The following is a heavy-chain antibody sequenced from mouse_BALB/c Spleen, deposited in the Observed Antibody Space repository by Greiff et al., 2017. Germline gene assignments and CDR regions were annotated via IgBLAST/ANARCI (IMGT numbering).Heavy chain of an antibody. CDR2: ISSGGGST. D-gene: IGHD4-1*01. Sequence: EVKLMESGGGLVKPGGSLKLSCAASGFAFSSYDMSWVRQTPEKRLEWVAYISSGGGSTYYPDTVKGRFTISRDNAKNTLYLQMSSLKSEDTAMYYCASLLGRAMDYWGQGTSVTVSA. J-gene: IGHJ4*01. CDR3: ASLLGRAMDY. CDR1: GFAFSSYD. V-gene: IGHV5-12-1*01.